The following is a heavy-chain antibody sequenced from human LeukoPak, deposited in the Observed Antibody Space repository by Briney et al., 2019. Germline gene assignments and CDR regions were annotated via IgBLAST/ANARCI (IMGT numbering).Heavy chain of an antibody. CDR1: GGSISSYY. J-gene: IGHJ6*03. CDR3: ARGSGYYGSGSYYNEPPYYYYMDV. D-gene: IGHD3-10*01. Sequence: SETLSLTCTVSGGSISSYYWSWIRQPPGKGLEWIGYIYYSGSTNYNPSLKSRVTISVDTSKNQFSLKLSSVTAADTAVYYCARGSGYYGSGSYYNEPPYYYYMDVWGKGTTVTVSS. V-gene: IGHV4-59*01. CDR2: IYYSGST.